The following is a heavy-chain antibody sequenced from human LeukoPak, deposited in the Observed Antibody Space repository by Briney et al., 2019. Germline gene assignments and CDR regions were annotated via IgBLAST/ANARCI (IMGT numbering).Heavy chain of an antibody. Sequence: SETLSLTCTVSGSSINNNFWTWIRHPPGKGLEWTGYIYSSGSASYNPSIKSRVIISGDTSKNQISLKLTSVTAADTAVYFCARHRDYYDTWGRGTLVTVSS. V-gene: IGHV4-59*08. J-gene: IGHJ4*01. D-gene: IGHD3-22*01. CDR3: ARHRDYYDT. CDR1: GSSINNNF. CDR2: IYSSGSA.